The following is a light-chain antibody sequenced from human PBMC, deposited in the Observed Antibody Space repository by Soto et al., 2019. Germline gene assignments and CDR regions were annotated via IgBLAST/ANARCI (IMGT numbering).Light chain of an antibody. CDR3: QQSYSGT. CDR1: HSISSY. V-gene: IGKV1-39*01. CDR2: TAS. J-gene: IGKJ1*01. Sequence: DIQMTQSPSSLSAFVGDRVTITCRASHSISSYLNWYQQRPGKAPKLLIYTASRLQNGVPSRFSGSGSGTYFTLTSSSLQPEDFATYYCQQSYSGTFGQGTKVEI.